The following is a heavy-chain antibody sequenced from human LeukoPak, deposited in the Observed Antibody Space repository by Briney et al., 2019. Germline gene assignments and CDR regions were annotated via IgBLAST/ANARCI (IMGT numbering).Heavy chain of an antibody. Sequence: PSETLSLICSVSGGSITRSSYYWGWIRQPPGKGLEWIGSIYYTGSTNYNPSLKSRVTISEDTSKNQFSLKLSSVTATDTAVYYCARHRSIGSYIYAMDVWGQGTTVTVSS. CDR1: GGSITRSSYY. D-gene: IGHD6-19*01. CDR3: ARHRSIGSYIYAMDV. V-gene: IGHV4-39*01. CDR2: IYYTGST. J-gene: IGHJ6*02.